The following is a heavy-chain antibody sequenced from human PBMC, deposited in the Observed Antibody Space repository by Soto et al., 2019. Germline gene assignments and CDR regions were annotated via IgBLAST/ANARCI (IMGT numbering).Heavy chain of an antibody. Sequence: QVQLVESGGGVVQPGRSLRLSCAASGFTFSSYAMQWVRQAPGKGLEWVAVISYDGSNKYYADSMKGRFTISRDNSKNTLYLQMNSLRAEDTAVYYCARPDYGSGSYPDYWGQGTLVTVSS. V-gene: IGHV3-30-3*01. CDR2: ISYDGSNK. CDR3: ARPDYGSGSYPDY. J-gene: IGHJ4*02. CDR1: GFTFSSYA. D-gene: IGHD3-10*01.